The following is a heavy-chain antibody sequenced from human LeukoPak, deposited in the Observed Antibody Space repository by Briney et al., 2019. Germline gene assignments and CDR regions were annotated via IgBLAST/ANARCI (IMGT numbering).Heavy chain of an antibody. V-gene: IGHV3-23*01. Sequence: GGSLRLSCGAAGFTFSDYGMSLVRQAPGQGLDWVASISSSGEVTFKADSVKGRFTISRDNSKNALYLKMNYLRAEDTAVYYCAKGASYYSFDPWGQGTQVAVSS. CDR3: AKGASYYSFDP. CDR2: ISSSGEVT. J-gene: IGHJ5*02. CDR1: GFTFSDYG. D-gene: IGHD3-10*01.